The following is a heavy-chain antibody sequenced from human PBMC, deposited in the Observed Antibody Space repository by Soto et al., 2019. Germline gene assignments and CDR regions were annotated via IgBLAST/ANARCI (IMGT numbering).Heavy chain of an antibody. D-gene: IGHD3-10*01. V-gene: IGHV4-31*03. CDR3: ARGLGFLFDY. Sequence: SETLSLTCTVSGGSISSSGYYWGWIRQHPGKGLEWIGSIYYSGSTYYNPSLKSRVTISVDTSKNQFSLKLSSVTAADTAVYYCARGLGFLFDYWGQGTLVTVSS. CDR2: IYYSGST. J-gene: IGHJ4*02. CDR1: GGSISSSGYY.